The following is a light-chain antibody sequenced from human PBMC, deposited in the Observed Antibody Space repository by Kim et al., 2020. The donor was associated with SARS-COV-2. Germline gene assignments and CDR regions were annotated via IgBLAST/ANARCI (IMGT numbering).Light chain of an antibody. J-gene: IGKJ2*03. CDR3: QQYKSLLYS. Sequence: DIQMTQSPSSLSASLGDGVTITCQASQDISDSLNWFQQKPGKAPQLLIYDASFLETGVPSRFSGSGSGTHFNFTISSLQAEDIATYYCQQYKSLLYSFGQGTKLEI. CDR1: QDISDS. CDR2: DAS. V-gene: IGKV1-33*01.